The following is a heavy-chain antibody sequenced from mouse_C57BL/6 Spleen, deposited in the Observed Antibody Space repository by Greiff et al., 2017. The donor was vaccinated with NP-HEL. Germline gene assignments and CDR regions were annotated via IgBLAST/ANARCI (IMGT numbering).Heavy chain of an antibody. V-gene: IGHV1-84*01. CDR1: GYTFTDYY. CDR3: ARYDGSSYRGYYFDY. J-gene: IGHJ2*01. D-gene: IGHD1-1*01. CDR2: IYPGSGNT. Sequence: QVQLQQSGPELVKPGASVKISCTASGYTFTDYYINWVKQRPGQGLVWIGWIYPGSGNTKYNEKFKGKATLTVDTSSSTDYMQLSSLTSEDSAVYFCARYDGSSYRGYYFDYWGQGTTLTVSS.